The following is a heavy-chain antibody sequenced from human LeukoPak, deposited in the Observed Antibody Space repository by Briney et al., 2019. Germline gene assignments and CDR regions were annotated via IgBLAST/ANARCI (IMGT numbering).Heavy chain of an antibody. CDR3: VLRFLEWLFPGW. CDR1: GDTFSSYT. CDR2: IIPILGIA. D-gene: IGHD3-3*01. J-gene: IGHJ4*02. Sequence: SVKVSCKASGDTFSSYTISWVRQAPGQGLEWMGRIIPILGIANYARKFQGRVTITADKSTSTAYMELSSLRSEDTAVYYCVLRFLEWLFPGWWGQGTLVTVSS. V-gene: IGHV1-69*02.